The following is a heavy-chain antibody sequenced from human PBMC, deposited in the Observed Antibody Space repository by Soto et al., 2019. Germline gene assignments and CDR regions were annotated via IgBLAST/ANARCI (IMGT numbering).Heavy chain of an antibody. CDR1: GFTFSSYS. V-gene: IGHV3-48*02. D-gene: IGHD3-22*01. CDR3: ARDAPPLAYYYDPNWFDP. J-gene: IGHJ5*02. Sequence: EVQLVESGGGLVQPGGSLRLSCAASGFTFSSYSMNWVRQAPGKGLEWVSYISSSSSTIYYADSVKGRFTISRDNAKNSLYLQMNSLRDEDPAVYYCARDAPPLAYYYDPNWFDPWGQGTLVTVSS. CDR2: ISSSSSTI.